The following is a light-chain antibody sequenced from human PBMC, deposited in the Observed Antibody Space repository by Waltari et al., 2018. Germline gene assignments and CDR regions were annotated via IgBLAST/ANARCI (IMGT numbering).Light chain of an antibody. Sequence: SYVLPQPSSLSVAPGETARITCGGNNIGSKSVNWYQQKPGQAPVLVIYDDYDRPSGIPERFAGYNSGLTATLTSSGVEAGDEADYYCQVYDTSGDHPLYVFGTGTAVSVL. V-gene: IGLV3-21*04. CDR3: QVYDTSGDHPLYV. CDR2: DDY. J-gene: IGLJ1*01. CDR1: NIGSKS.